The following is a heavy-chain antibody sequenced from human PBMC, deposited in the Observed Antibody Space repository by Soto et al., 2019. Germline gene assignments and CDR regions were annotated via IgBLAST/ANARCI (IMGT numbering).Heavy chain of an antibody. J-gene: IGHJ6*02. Sequence: ASVKVSCKASGYTFTGYYMHWVRQAPGQGLEWMGWINPNSGGTNYAQKFQGWVTMTRDTSISTAYMELSRLRSDDTAVYYCARGYDYGDYYEAMDYYYGMDVWGQGTTVTVSS. D-gene: IGHD4-17*01. V-gene: IGHV1-2*04. CDR2: INPNSGGT. CDR1: GYTFTGYY. CDR3: ARGYDYGDYYEAMDYYYGMDV.